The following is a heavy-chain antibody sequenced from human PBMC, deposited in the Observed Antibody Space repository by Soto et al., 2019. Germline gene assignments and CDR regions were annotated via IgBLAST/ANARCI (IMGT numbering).Heavy chain of an antibody. V-gene: IGHV3-66*01. D-gene: IGHD3-10*01. J-gene: IGHJ5*02. CDR2: IYSGGST. CDR1: GFTVSSNY. CDR3: ARFYGSGSPSWFDP. Sequence: GSLRLSCAASGFTVSSNYMSWVRQAPGKGLEWVSVIYSGGSTYYADSVKGRFTISRDNSKNTLYLQMNSLRAEDTAVYYCARFYGSGSPSWFDPWGQGTLVTVSS.